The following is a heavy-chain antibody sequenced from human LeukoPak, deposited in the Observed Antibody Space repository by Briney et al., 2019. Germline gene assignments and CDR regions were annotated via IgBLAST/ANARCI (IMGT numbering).Heavy chain of an antibody. V-gene: IGHV4-34*12. CDR1: GGSFSGYY. J-gene: IGHJ5*02. CDR2: IFYSGST. CDR3: ARRKGYYYGSGSYLSRNWFDP. Sequence: SETLSLTCAVYGGSFSGYYWSWIRQPPGKGLEWIGNIFYSGSTYYSPSLKSQVTISLDTSRNQFSLKLSSVTAADTAVYYCARRKGYYYGSGSYLSRNWFDPWGQGTLVTVSS. D-gene: IGHD3-10*01.